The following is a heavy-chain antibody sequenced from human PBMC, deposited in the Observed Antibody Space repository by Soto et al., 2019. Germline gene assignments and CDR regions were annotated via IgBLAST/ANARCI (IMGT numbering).Heavy chain of an antibody. CDR2: IYYSGTT. Sequence: PSETLPLTCTFSGGSISTSSYYLGWIRKPPGKGLEWLGSIYYSGTTYYNPSLKSRVTISVDRSKNQFSLNLSSVTAADTALFYCARQGGYCSSTSCYRSWFDLWGQGTPVTVSS. CDR1: GGSISTSSYY. V-gene: IGHV4-39*01. J-gene: IGHJ5*02. CDR3: ARQGGYCSSTSCYRSWFDL. D-gene: IGHD2-2*01.